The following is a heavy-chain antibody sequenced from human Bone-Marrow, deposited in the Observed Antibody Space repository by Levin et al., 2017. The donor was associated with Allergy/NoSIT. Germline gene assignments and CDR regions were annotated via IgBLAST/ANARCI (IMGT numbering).Heavy chain of an antibody. CDR3: TTESRGYDYWSAYYTFSRESFQS. Sequence: PGGSLRLSCEASGFTLRLPFSSVYMTWVRQAPGKGLECVGRIKTRSEGGTTDYAAPVKGRFTISRDDSKNTVYLQMNSLKTEDTAMYYCTTESRGYDYWSAYYTFSRESFQSWGQGTLVTVSS. CDR2: IKTRSEGGTT. V-gene: IGHV3-15*01. D-gene: IGHD3-3*01. CDR1: GFTLRLPFSSVY. J-gene: IGHJ5*02.